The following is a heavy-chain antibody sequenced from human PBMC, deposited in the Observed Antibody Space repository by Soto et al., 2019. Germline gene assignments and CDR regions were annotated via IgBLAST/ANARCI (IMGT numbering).Heavy chain of an antibody. CDR1: GGSISSYY. V-gene: IGHV4-4*07. CDR2: IYTSGST. CDR3: ARDRNFWSGYYIGGFDP. J-gene: IGHJ5*02. D-gene: IGHD3-3*01. Sequence: SETLSLTCTVSGGSISSYYWSWIRQPAGKGLEWIGRIYTSGSTNYIPSLKSRVTMSVDTSKNQFSLKLSSVTAADTAVYYCARDRNFWSGYYIGGFDPWGQGTLVTVSS.